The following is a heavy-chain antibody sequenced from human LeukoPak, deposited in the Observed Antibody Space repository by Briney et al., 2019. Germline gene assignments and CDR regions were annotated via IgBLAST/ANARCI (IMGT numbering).Heavy chain of an antibody. J-gene: IGHJ4*02. CDR3: ARVIAAEKYYFDY. CDR1: GGSISSSSYY. D-gene: IGHD6-13*01. Sequence: SETLSLTCTVSGGSISSSSYYWGWIRQPPGKGLEWIGSIYYSGSTYYNPSLKSRVTISVDTSKNQFSLKLSSVTAADTAVYYCARVIAAEKYYFDYWGQGTLVTVSS. V-gene: IGHV4-39*07. CDR2: IYYSGST.